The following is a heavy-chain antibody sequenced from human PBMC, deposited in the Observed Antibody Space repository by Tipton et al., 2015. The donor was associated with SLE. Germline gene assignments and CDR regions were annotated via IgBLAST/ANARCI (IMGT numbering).Heavy chain of an antibody. CDR2: MNPKSGNT. D-gene: IGHD6-13*01. CDR1: GYTFTSYD. Sequence: QSGAEVKKPGASVKVSCKASGYTFTSYDINWVRQATGQGLEWMGWMNPKSGNTGYAQKFQGRVTMTRNTSISTAYMELSSLRSEDTAVYCCTRPLAAAGGDWGQGTLVTVSS. V-gene: IGHV1-8*01. J-gene: IGHJ4*02. CDR3: TRPLAAAGGD.